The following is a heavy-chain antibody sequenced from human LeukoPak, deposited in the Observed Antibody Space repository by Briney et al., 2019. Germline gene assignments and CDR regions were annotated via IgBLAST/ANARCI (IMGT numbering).Heavy chain of an antibody. CDR2: ISYAGST. D-gene: IGHD4-17*01. J-gene: IGHJ6*03. CDR3: ARLQSANHDNGYYTGGFYYMDV. V-gene: IGHV4-59*08. CDR1: GGSMSNNY. Sequence: KPSETLSLTCSVSGGSMSNNYWGWIRQPPGKGLEWIGYISYAGSTSVTPSLKSRVNIFLETPRNQFSLEVSSVIAADTAVYYCARLQSANHDNGYYTGGFYYMDVWGKGTTVTVSS.